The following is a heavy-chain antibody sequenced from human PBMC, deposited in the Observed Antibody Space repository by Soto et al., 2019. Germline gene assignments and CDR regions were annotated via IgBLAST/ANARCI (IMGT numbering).Heavy chain of an antibody. D-gene: IGHD3-3*01. CDR1: GGSISSGGYY. Sequence: SETLSLTCTVSGGSISSGGYYWSWIRQHPGKGLEWIGYIHYSGSTYYNPSLKSRVTISVDTSKNQFSLKLSSVTAADTAVYYCAIQTPTVFGMDWGQGTTVTVSS. CDR2: IHYSGST. CDR3: AIQTPTVFGMD. V-gene: IGHV4-31*03. J-gene: IGHJ6*02.